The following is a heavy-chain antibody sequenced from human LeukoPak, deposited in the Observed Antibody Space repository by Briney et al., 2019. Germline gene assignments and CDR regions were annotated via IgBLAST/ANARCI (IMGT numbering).Heavy chain of an antibody. V-gene: IGHV1-69*11. J-gene: IGHJ3*02. CDR3: ATGGGYVDAFDI. Sequence: SVKVSRKASGGTFNTYSINWVRQAPGQGFEWMGRIIAILSQANYAQKFQGRVSITADESTTTAYLELRSLRSEDTAVYYCATGGGYVDAFDIWGQGTMVTVSS. CDR2: IIAILSQA. D-gene: IGHD5-12*01. CDR1: GGTFNTYS.